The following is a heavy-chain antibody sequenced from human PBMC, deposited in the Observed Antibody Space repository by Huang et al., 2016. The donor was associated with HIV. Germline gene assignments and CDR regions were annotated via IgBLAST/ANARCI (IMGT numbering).Heavy chain of an antibody. V-gene: IGHV3-30-3*01. D-gene: IGHD6-19*01. Sequence: QVQLVESGGGVVQPGRSLRLSCAASGFTFSNYAMHVVRQGPGKGREWLAVISYDGSNKYYTESVKGRFTISRDNSKNALYLQMNSLGAEDTAVYYCARRAVAGIYYYYYMDVWGKGTTVTVSS. J-gene: IGHJ6*03. CDR3: ARRAVAGIYYYYYMDV. CDR1: GFTFSNYA. CDR2: ISYDGSNK.